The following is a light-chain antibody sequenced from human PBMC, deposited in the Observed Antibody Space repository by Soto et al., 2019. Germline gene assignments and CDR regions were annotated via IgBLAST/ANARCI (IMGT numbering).Light chain of an antibody. Sequence: QSVLTQPASVSGSPGQSITISCTRTSSDVGGYNAVSWYQQHPGRAPKLMIYDVSNRPSGISNRFSGSKSGSTASLTISGLQAEDDADYYCSSYTRSGVYVFGAGTKLTVL. J-gene: IGLJ1*01. CDR2: DVS. CDR1: SSDVGGYNA. CDR3: SSYTRSGVYV. V-gene: IGLV2-14*01.